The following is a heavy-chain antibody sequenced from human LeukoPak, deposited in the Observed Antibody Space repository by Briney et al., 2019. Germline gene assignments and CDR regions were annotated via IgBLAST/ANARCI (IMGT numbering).Heavy chain of an antibody. CDR1: GFTFSSYA. Sequence: GSLRLSCATSGFTFSSYAMSWVRQAPGKGLEWVGEINHSRNTNYNPSLKSRVTISVDTSKNQFSLKLSSVTAADTAVYYCARGRLRVWVALVRIASYAFDIWGQGTMVTVSS. CDR3: ARGRLRVWVALVRIASYAFDI. CDR2: INHSRNT. D-gene: IGHD2-15*01. V-gene: IGHV4-34*01. J-gene: IGHJ3*02.